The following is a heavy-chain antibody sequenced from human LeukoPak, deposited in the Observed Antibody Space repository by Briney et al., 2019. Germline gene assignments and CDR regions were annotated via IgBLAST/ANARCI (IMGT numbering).Heavy chain of an antibody. D-gene: IGHD6-6*01. CDR2: IYPGDSDT. Sequence: GESLKISCKGSGYSFTSYWIGWVRQMPGKGQEWMGIIYPGDSDTRYSPSFQGQVTISADKPISTAYLQWSSLKASDTAMYYCARQHTIAARPGNWFDPWGQGTLVTVSS. V-gene: IGHV5-51*01. CDR1: GYSFTSYW. J-gene: IGHJ5*02. CDR3: ARQHTIAARPGNWFDP.